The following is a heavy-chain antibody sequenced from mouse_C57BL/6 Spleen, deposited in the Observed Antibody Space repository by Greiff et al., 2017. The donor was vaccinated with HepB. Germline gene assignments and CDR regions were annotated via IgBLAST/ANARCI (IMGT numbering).Heavy chain of an antibody. Sequence: QVQLQQSGPELVKPGASVKISCKASGYAFSSSWMNWVKQRPGKGLEWIGRIYPGDGDTNYNGKFKGKATLTANKSSSTAYMQLSSLTSEDSAVYFCARWAARYYFDYWGQGTTLTVSS. V-gene: IGHV1-82*01. CDR3: ARWAARYYFDY. CDR1: GYAFSSSW. D-gene: IGHD3-1*01. J-gene: IGHJ2*01. CDR2: IYPGDGDT.